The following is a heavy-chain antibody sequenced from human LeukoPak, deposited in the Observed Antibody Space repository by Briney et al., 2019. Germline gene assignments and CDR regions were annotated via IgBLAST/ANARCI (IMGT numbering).Heavy chain of an antibody. CDR1: GYTFTSYG. CDR2: ISAYNGNT. CDR3: ARSTSSSWYLPQLSYYYYYGMDV. Sequence: ASVKVSCKASGYTFTSYGISWVRQAPGQGLEWMGWISAYNGNTNYAQKLQGRVTMTTDTSTSTAYMELRSLRSDDTAVYYCARSTSSSWYLPQLSYYYYYGMDVWGQGTTVTVSS. D-gene: IGHD6-13*01. V-gene: IGHV1-18*01. J-gene: IGHJ6*02.